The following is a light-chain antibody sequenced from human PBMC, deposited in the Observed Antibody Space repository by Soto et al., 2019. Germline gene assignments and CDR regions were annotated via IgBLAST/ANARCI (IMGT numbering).Light chain of an antibody. V-gene: IGKV3-20*01. CDR1: QSVSRSY. J-gene: IGKJ1*01. CDR3: QQYGTSPRT. Sequence: IVLTHSPGTLSFSPGDIATLSFRASQSVSRSYLGWYQQKPGQAPRLLIYGASSRATGIPDRFSGSGSGTDFTLTISRLEPEDFAVYYCQQYGTSPRTFGQGTKVDIK. CDR2: GAS.